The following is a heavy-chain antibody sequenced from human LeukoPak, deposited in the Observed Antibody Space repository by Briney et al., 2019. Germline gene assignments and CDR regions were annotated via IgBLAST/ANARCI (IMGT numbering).Heavy chain of an antibody. J-gene: IGHJ5*02. CDR3: ARRGSSSWSFDWFDP. D-gene: IGHD6-13*01. CDR2: IYYSGST. Sequence: SETLSLTCTVSGGSISSYYWSWIRQPPGKGLEWIGYIYYSGSTNYNPSLKSRVTISVDTSKNQFSLKLSSVTAADTAVYYCARRGSSSWSFDWFDPWGQGTLVTVFS. V-gene: IGHV4-59*01. CDR1: GGSISSYY.